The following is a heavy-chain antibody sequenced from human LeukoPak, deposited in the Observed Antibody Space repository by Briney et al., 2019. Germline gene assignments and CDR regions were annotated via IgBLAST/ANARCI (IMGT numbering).Heavy chain of an antibody. CDR1: GGSISSYH. V-gene: IGHV4-59*01. CDR3: ARARNYYDSSGFYYEGDAFDI. D-gene: IGHD3-22*01. Sequence: SETLSLTCAVSGGSISSYHWSWIRQPPGKGLESIGYIYSSGSSHYNPSLKSRVTISVDTSKNQFSLKLSSVTAADTAVYYCARARNYYDSSGFYYEGDAFDIWGQGTMVTVSS. CDR2: IYSSGSS. J-gene: IGHJ3*02.